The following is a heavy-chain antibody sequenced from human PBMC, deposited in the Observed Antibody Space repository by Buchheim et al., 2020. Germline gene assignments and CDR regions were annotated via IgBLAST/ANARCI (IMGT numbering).Heavy chain of an antibody. CDR2: INSGGSAI. D-gene: IGHD4/OR15-4a*01. CDR1: GFPFSSYE. Sequence: EVQLVESGGGLVQPGGSLRVSCAASGFPFSSYEMNWVRQTPGKGLEWLAYINSGGSAIHYADSVKGRFPISRDAARRSLILQMNSLRAEDTGVYYCTRDHVYGAFDHWGQGT. V-gene: IGHV3-48*03. J-gene: IGHJ4*02. CDR3: TRDHVYGAFDH.